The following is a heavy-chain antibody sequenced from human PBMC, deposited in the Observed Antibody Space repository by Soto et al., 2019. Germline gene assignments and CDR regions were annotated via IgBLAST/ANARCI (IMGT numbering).Heavy chain of an antibody. CDR2: FYYGGST. J-gene: IGHJ4*02. D-gene: IGHD6-19*01. V-gene: IGHV4-38-2*01. Sequence: SETLSLTCDVSGYSITSGYYWGWVRQPPGKGLEWIGSFYYGGSTFYNPSLKSRVTISVDASKNISSLRLTSVTAADTAVYFCTRVVAGLDYWGQGILVTVSS. CDR3: TRVVAGLDY. CDR1: GYSITSGYY.